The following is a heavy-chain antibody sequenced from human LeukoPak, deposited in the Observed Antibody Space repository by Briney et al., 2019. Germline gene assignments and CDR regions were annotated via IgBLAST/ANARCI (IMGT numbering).Heavy chain of an antibody. J-gene: IGHJ4*02. D-gene: IGHD1-26*01. Sequence: ASVKVSCKASGYTFTSYGISWVRQAPGQGLEWMGWINPNSGGTNYAQKFQGRVTMTRDTSISTAYMELSRLRSDDTAVYYCARDSGSYSSRMDFDYWGQGTLVTVSS. V-gene: IGHV1-2*02. CDR1: GYTFTSYG. CDR2: INPNSGGT. CDR3: ARDSGSYSSRMDFDY.